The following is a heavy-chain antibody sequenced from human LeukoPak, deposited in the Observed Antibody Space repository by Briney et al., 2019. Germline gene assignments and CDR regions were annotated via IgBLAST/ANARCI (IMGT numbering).Heavy chain of an antibody. CDR2: MDPNSGNT. J-gene: IGHJ4*02. Sequence: ASVKVTCKTSGYTFISHDINWVRQATGQGLEWMGWMDPNSGNTGYAQRFQGRVTLTRSTSLSEAYMELTSLKFEDTAVYYCARVQGSDTSGSFDHWGQGTLVTVSS. CDR3: ARVQGSDTSGSFDH. CDR1: GYTFISHD. D-gene: IGHD1-26*01. V-gene: IGHV1-8*01.